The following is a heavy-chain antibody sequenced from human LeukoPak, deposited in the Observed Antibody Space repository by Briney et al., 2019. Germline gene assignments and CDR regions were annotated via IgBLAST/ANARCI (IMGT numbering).Heavy chain of an antibody. V-gene: IGHV3-33*01. CDR2: IWYDGSNK. Sequence: GGSLRLSCAASGFTFSSYGMHWVRQAPGKGLEWVAVIWYDGSNKYYADSVKGRFTISRDNSKNKLYLQMNSLRAEDTAVYYCARDLGYYDILTGLLDYWGQGTLVTVSS. CDR3: ARDLGYYDILTGLLDY. D-gene: IGHD3-9*01. CDR1: GFTFSSYG. J-gene: IGHJ4*02.